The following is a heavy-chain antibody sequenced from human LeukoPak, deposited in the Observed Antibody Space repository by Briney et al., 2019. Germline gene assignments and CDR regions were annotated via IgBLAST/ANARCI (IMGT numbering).Heavy chain of an antibody. CDR2: IKSKIDGGTT. D-gene: IGHD2-15*01. CDR3: TTAGVVVKEFDY. J-gene: IGHJ4*02. Sequence: GGSLRLSCAASGLTFRNAWMSWVRQAPGKGLEWVGRIKSKIDGGTTDYAAPMKGRFTISRDDSKNTLYLQMNSLKTDDTAVYYCTTAGVVVKEFDYWGQGTLVTVSS. CDR1: GLTFRNAW. V-gene: IGHV3-15*01.